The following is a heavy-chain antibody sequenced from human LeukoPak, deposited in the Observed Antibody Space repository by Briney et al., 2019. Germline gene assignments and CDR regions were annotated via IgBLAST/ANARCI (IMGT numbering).Heavy chain of an antibody. J-gene: IGHJ5*02. CDR1: GYSFTDYY. CDR3: ARADRLHGGSYLIGP. D-gene: IGHD3-16*01. CDR2: INPNSGGT. V-gene: IGHV1-2*02. Sequence: ASVKVSCKTSGYSFTDYYMHWVRQAPGQGLEWMGWINPNSGGTSSAQKFQGRITMTRDTSITTVYMEVIWLTSDDTAIYYCARADRLHGGSYLIGPWGQGTLVTVSS.